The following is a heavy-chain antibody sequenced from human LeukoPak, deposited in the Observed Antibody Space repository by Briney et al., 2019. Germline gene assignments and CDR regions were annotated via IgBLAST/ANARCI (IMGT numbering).Heavy chain of an antibody. CDR3: ARDLGGSITVAGFSGDY. V-gene: IGHV3-33*01. Sequence: PGGSLRLSCAASGFTFGSYGMHWVRQAPGKGLEWVGVICHDGSNQDQADSVKGRFTISRDNSKNTLYLQMNSLRVEDTAVYYCARDLGGSITVAGFSGDYWGQGTLVIVSS. CDR2: ICHDGSNQ. D-gene: IGHD6-19*01. J-gene: IGHJ4*02. CDR1: GFTFGSYG.